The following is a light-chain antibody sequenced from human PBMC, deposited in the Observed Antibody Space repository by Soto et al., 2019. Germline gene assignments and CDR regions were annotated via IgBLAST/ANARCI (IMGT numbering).Light chain of an antibody. Sequence: EVVLTQSPGTLSLSPGERATLSCRASQSVGSYLAWYQQKPGQAPRLLIYEASNTATGIPDRFSGSGSGTDFTLTISRLEAEDFVVYYCQQRSSWPITFGQGTRLEIK. CDR2: EAS. CDR3: QQRSSWPIT. J-gene: IGKJ5*01. V-gene: IGKV3-11*01. CDR1: QSVGSY.